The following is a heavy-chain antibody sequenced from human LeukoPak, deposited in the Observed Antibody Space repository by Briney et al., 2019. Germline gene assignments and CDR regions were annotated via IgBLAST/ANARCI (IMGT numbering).Heavy chain of an antibody. CDR3: ARDSSGYSSGWYRIDY. D-gene: IGHD6-19*01. J-gene: IGHJ4*02. CDR1: GGTFSSYA. CDR2: IIPILGIA. Sequence: SVKVSCKASGGTFSSYAISWVRQAPGQGLEWMGRIIPILGIANYAQKFQGRVTITADKSTSTAYMELSSLRSEDTAVYYCARDSSGYSSGWYRIDYRGQGTLVTVSS. V-gene: IGHV1-69*04.